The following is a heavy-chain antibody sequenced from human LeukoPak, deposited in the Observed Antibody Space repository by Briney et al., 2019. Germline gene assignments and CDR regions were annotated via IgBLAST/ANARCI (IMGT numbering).Heavy chain of an antibody. CDR3: ARASNYVWGSYRRAFDY. CDR2: IFYSGST. V-gene: IGHV4-59*12. J-gene: IGHJ4*02. CDR1: GGSLNSYY. D-gene: IGHD3-16*02. Sequence: SETLSLTCTVSGGSLNSYYWSWIRQPPGKGLECIGYIFYSGSTNYNPSLKSRVTISVDTSKNQFSLKLSSVTAADTAVYYCARASNYVWGSYRRAFDYWGQGTLVTVSS.